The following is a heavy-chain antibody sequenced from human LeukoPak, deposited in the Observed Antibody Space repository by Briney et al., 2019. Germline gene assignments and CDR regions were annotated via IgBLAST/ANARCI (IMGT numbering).Heavy chain of an antibody. J-gene: IGHJ6*03. CDR1: GFTFSSDS. CDR2: ISSSSSTI. CDR3: ANKKEWLSQYYYYYYMDV. Sequence: PGGSLRLSCAASGFTFSSDSMNWVRQAPGKVLEWVSYISSSSSTIYYADSVKGRFTISRDNAKNSLYLQMNSLRAEDTAVYYCANKKEWLSQYYYYYYMDVWGKGTTVTVSS. D-gene: IGHD3-3*01. V-gene: IGHV3-48*01.